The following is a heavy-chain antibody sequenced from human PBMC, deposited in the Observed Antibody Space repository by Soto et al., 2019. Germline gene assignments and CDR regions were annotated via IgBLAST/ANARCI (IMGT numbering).Heavy chain of an antibody. CDR2: IYYSGST. CDR3: ARSFGWYAIDQ. J-gene: IGHJ4*02. CDR1: GGSISSYY. Sequence: SETLSLTCTVAGGSISSYYWTWIHQPPGKGLEWIGYIYYSGSTYYNPSLKSRVTISVDTSKNQFSLKLSSVTAADTAVYYCARSFGWYAIDQWGQGTLVTVSS. D-gene: IGHD6-19*01. V-gene: IGHV4-59*06.